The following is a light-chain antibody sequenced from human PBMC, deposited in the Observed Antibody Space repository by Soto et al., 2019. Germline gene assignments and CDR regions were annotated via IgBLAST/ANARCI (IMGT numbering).Light chain of an antibody. CDR3: QRYGGSPPFT. V-gene: IGKV3-20*01. Sequence: ESVLTQSPGTLSLSPGETATLSCRASQRVSNSYLAWYQKKPGQAPRLLIYGASIRAAGIPDRFSGSGSGTDFTLTISRLEPEDFAVYFCQRYGGSPPFTFGQGTKVEI. CDR2: GAS. CDR1: QRVSNSY. J-gene: IGKJ2*01.